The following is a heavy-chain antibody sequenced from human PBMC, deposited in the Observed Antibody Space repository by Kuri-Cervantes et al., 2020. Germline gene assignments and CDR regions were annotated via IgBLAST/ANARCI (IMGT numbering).Heavy chain of an antibody. CDR1: GYTFTSYG. CDR2: INTNTGNP. D-gene: IGHD3-10*01. V-gene: IGHV7-4-1*01. CDR3: ARAVFGFGELWGNFDY. J-gene: IGHJ4*02. Sequence: ASVKVSCKASGYTFTSYGISWVRQAPGQGLEWMRWINTNTGNPTYAQGSTGRFVFSLDTSVSTAYLQIGSLKAEDTAVYCCARAVFGFGELWGNFDYWGQGTLVTAPQ.